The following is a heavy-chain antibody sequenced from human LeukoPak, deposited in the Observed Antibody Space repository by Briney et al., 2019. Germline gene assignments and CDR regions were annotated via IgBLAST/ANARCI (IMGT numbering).Heavy chain of an antibody. J-gene: IGHJ4*02. Sequence: SETLSLTCTVSGGSISSGGYYWSCIRQHPGKGLEWIGYIYYSGSTYYNPSLKSRVTISVDTSKNQFSLKLSSVTAADTAVYYCARESPLGYCSGGSCSQYYFDYWGQGTLVTVSS. CDR3: ARESPLGYCSGGSCSQYYFDY. V-gene: IGHV4-31*03. D-gene: IGHD2-15*01. CDR1: GGSISSGGYY. CDR2: IYYSGST.